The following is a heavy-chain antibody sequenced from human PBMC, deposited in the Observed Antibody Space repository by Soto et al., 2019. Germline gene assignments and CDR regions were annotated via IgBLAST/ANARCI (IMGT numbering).Heavy chain of an antibody. CDR3: VRDGLDYYDTERLYFDN. J-gene: IGHJ4*02. CDR2: ISYDGSNK. V-gene: IGHV3-30*03. D-gene: IGHD3-22*01. Sequence: GSLRLSCAASGFTFSSYGMHWVRQAPGKGLEWVAVISYDGSNKYYADSVKGRFTISRDNANNSLYLQMNSLRAEDTATYYCVRDGLDYYDTERLYFDNWGQGTLVTVSS. CDR1: GFTFSSYG.